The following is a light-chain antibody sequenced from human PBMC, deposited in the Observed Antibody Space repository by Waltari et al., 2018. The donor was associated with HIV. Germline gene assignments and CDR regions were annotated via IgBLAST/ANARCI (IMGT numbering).Light chain of an antibody. CDR3: AAWGNSLSLL. Sequence: QSVLPQPPSASGTPGQRVTISCSGSSSNIGSNYVYWYQPLPGTAPTLLLHRNNQRPSGVPDRFSGSKSGTSASLAISGLRSEDEADYYCAAWGNSLSLLFGGGTKLTVL. V-gene: IGLV1-47*01. J-gene: IGLJ2*01. CDR1: SSNIGSNY. CDR2: RNN.